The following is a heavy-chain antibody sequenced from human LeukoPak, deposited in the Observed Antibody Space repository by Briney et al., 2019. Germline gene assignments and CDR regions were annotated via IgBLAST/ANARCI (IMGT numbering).Heavy chain of an antibody. D-gene: IGHD6-13*01. V-gene: IGHV4-38-2*02. CDR3: ARHREYSSSWPYYYYYYMDV. CDR2: IYHSGST. CDR1: GYSISSGYY. J-gene: IGHJ6*03. Sequence: PSETLSLTCTVSGYSISSGYYWGWIRQPPGKGLEWIGSIYHSGSTYYNPSLKSRVTISVDTSKNQFSLKLSSVTAADTAVYYCARHREYSSSWPYYYYYYMDVWGKGTTVTISS.